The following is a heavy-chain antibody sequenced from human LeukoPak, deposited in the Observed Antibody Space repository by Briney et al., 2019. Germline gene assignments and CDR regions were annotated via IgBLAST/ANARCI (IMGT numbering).Heavy chain of an antibody. Sequence: PGGSLRLSCAASGFTFSSYAMSWVRQAPGKGLEWVSAISGSGGSTYYADSVKGRFTISRDNSKNTLYLQMNSLRAEDAAVYYCAKRPGGIVGAYDYWGQGTLVTVSS. CDR3: AKRPGGIVGAYDY. J-gene: IGHJ4*02. CDR2: ISGSGGST. D-gene: IGHD1-26*01. CDR1: GFTFSSYA. V-gene: IGHV3-23*01.